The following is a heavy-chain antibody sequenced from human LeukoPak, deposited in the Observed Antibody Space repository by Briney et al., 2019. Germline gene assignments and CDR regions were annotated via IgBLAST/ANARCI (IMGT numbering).Heavy chain of an antibody. V-gene: IGHV4-4*07. CDR2: IYTSGST. D-gene: IGHD5-24*01. Sequence: RSETRSLTCTVSGGSFSSYYWSWIRQPAGKGLEWIGRIYTSGSTNYNSSLKSRVTMSVDTSKNQVSLKLSSVTAADTAVYYCATGDGYNSFDSWGQGNLVTVSS. J-gene: IGHJ4*02. CDR3: ATGDGYNSFDS. CDR1: GGSFSSYY.